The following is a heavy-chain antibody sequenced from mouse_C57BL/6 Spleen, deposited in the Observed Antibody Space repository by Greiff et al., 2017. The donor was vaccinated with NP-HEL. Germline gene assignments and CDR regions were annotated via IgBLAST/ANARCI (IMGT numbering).Heavy chain of an antibody. J-gene: IGHJ4*01. V-gene: IGHV1-69*01. CDR3: ARWDGSSYAMDY. D-gene: IGHD1-1*01. CDR1: GYTFTSYW. CDR2: IDPSDSYT. Sequence: QVQLQQSGAELVMPGASVKLSCKASGYTFTSYWMHWVKQRPGQGLEWIGEIDPSDSYTNYNQKFKGKSTLTVDKSSSTAYMQLSSLTSEDSAVYYCARWDGSSYAMDYWGQGTSVTVSS.